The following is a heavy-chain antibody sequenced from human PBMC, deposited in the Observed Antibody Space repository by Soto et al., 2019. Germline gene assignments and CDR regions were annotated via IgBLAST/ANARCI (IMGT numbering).Heavy chain of an antibody. CDR3: ARDRIAVDDWSWFDP. J-gene: IGHJ5*02. Sequence: PSETLSLTCAVSGYSISSGYYWGWIRQPPGKGLEWIGSIYHSGSTYYNPSPKSRVTISVDTSKNQFSLKLSSVTAADTAVYYCARDRIAVDDWSWFDPWGQGTLVTVSS. CDR2: IYHSGST. D-gene: IGHD6-19*01. CDR1: GYSISSGYY. V-gene: IGHV4-38-2*02.